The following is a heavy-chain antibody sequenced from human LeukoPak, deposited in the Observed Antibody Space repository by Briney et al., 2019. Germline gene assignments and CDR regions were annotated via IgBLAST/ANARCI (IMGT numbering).Heavy chain of an antibody. CDR3: AKKTAAGYYFDY. J-gene: IGHJ4*02. V-gene: IGHV3-30*02. CDR1: GFTFSSYG. Sequence: GGSLRLSCAASGFTFSSYGMHWVRQAPGKGLQWVAFIRYDGSNKYYADSVKGRFTISRDNSKNTLYLQMNSLRAEDTAVYYCAKKTAAGYYFDYWGQGTLVTVSS. D-gene: IGHD6-13*01. CDR2: IRYDGSNK.